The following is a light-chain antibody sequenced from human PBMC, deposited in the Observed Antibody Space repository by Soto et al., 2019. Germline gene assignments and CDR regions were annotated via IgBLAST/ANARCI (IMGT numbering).Light chain of an antibody. J-gene: IGKJ2*01. V-gene: IGKV1-5*03. Sequence: DIQMTQFPSTLSASVGDRVTITCRASQSISSWLAWYQQKPGKAPKLLIYKASSLESGVPSRFSGSGSGTEFTLTISSLQPDDFANYYCQQYNTDSAFGQGTKLEIK. CDR2: KAS. CDR1: QSISSW. CDR3: QQYNTDSA.